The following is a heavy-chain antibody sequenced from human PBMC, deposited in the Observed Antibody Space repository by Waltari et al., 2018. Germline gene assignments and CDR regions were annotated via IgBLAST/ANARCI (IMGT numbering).Heavy chain of an antibody. CDR3: TTSHKYTPFDI. V-gene: IGHV3-74*01. CDR1: GFTFNTSW. Sequence: EVQVVESGGGLAQPGGSLRLSCAASGFTFNTSWMHWVCQAQGKGLVWVSYMSRDVNIANYADSLNGRFTISRDNAKNTLFLQMNSLRVEDTAVYYCTTSHKYTPFDIWGQGTVVTVSS. CDR2: MSRDVNIA. D-gene: IGHD6-6*01. J-gene: IGHJ3*02.